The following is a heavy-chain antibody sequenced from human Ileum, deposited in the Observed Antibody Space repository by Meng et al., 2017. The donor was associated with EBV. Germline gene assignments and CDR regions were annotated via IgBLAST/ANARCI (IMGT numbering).Heavy chain of an antibody. V-gene: IGHV4-61*03. CDR1: GAFVSSNNYH. CDR3: AFYFVGRGGTGS. CDR2: VDDSGA. Sequence: QVQVQESAPGLVKPSDTLSLTRSVPGAFVSSNNYHWSWILQPPGRGLEWIGFVDDSGAKYNPSLNSRVTISIDTARNHFVLTLTSVTAADTAVYYCAFYFVGRGGTGSWGQGTLVTVSS. D-gene: IGHD2-8*02. J-gene: IGHJ5*02.